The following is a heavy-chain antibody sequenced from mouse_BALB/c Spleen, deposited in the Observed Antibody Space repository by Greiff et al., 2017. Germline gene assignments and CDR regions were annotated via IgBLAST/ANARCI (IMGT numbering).Heavy chain of an antibody. Sequence: VQGVESGPGLVAPSQSLSITCTVSGFSLTSYDISWIRQPPGKGLEWLGVIWTGGGTNYNSAFMSRLSISKDNSKSQVFLKMNSLQTDDTAIYYCLRGLYDDYDWFAYWGQGTLVTVSA. V-gene: IGHV2-9-2*01. J-gene: IGHJ3*01. D-gene: IGHD2-4*01. CDR3: LRGLYDDYDWFAY. CDR2: IWTGGGT. CDR1: GFSLTSYD.